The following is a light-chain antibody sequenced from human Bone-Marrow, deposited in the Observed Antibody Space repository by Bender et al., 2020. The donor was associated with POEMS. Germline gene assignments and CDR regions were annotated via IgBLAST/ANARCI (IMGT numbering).Light chain of an antibody. CDR2: DVN. CDR3: CSFTTTDTRL. J-gene: IGLJ1*01. V-gene: IGLV2-23*02. CDR1: SSDVGSFDL. Sequence: QSALTQPASVSGSPGQSITISCTGTSSDVGSFDLVSWYQQHAGKAPKLIIHDVNKRPSGVSTRFSASKSGNTASLTISGLQAEDEADYYCCSFTTTDTRLFGTGTKVTVL.